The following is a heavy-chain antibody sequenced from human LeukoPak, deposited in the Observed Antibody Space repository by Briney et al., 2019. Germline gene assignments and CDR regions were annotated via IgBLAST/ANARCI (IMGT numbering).Heavy chain of an antibody. J-gene: IGHJ4*02. CDR3: ARERVVAYYFDY. Sequence: SETLSLTCAVSGGSISSSNWWSWVRQPPGKGLEWIGEIYHSGSTNYNPSLKSRVTISVDTSKNQFSLKLSSVTAADTAVYYCARERVVAYYFDYWGQGTLVTVSS. CDR1: GGSISSSNW. V-gene: IGHV4-4*02. CDR2: IYHSGST.